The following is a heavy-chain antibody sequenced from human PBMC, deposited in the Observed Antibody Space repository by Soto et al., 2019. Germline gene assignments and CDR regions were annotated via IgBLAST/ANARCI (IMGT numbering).Heavy chain of an antibody. CDR2: IWYDASKQ. Sequence: GGSLRLSCETSGFSFSVYGMHWVRQAPGKGLEWVAVIWYDASKQFYAASVEGRFTISRDNSKAILYPQMNSLRAEDTAVYYCAAWAEGATEVHWGQGTLVTVSS. D-gene: IGHD2-15*01. J-gene: IGHJ4*02. CDR1: GFSFSVYG. V-gene: IGHV3-33*01. CDR3: AAWAEGATEVH.